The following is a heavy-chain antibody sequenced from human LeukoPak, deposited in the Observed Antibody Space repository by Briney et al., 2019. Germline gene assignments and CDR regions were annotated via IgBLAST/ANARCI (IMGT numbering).Heavy chain of an antibody. V-gene: IGHV4-4*02. CDR3: ARAQLWLRSYFDY. D-gene: IGHD5-18*01. CDR1: GGSISSSNW. Sequence: SETLSLTCAVSGGSISSSNWWGWVRQPPGKGLEWIGEIYHSGSTNYNPSLKSRVTISVDKSKNQFSLKLSSVTAADTAVYYCARAQLWLRSYFDYWGQGTLVTVSS. J-gene: IGHJ4*02. CDR2: IYHSGST.